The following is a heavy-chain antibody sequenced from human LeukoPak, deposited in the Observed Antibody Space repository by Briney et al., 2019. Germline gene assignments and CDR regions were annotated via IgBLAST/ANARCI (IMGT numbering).Heavy chain of an antibody. Sequence: GGSLRLSCAASGFTFSSYSMNWVRQAPGKGLEWVSSISSSSSYIYYADSVKGRFTISRDNAKNSLYLQMNSLRAEDTAVYYCARIQLWFGYYYYYMDVWGKGTTVTVSS. CDR1: GFTFSSYS. CDR2: ISSSSSYI. CDR3: ARIQLWFGYYYYYMDV. D-gene: IGHD5-18*01. J-gene: IGHJ6*03. V-gene: IGHV3-21*01.